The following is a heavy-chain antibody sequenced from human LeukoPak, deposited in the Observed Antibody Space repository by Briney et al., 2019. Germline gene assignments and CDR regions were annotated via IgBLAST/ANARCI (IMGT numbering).Heavy chain of an antibody. D-gene: IGHD3-22*01. J-gene: IGHJ4*02. CDR1: GYTFTDYD. Sequence: ASVKVSCKTSGYTFTDYDITWVRQAPGQGLEWMGIINPSGGSTSYAQKFQGRVTMTRDMSTSTVYMELSSLRSEDTAVYYCAREVRLVNYYDSSGYFDYWGQGTLVTVSS. CDR2: INPSGGST. CDR3: AREVRLVNYYDSSGYFDY. V-gene: IGHV1-46*01.